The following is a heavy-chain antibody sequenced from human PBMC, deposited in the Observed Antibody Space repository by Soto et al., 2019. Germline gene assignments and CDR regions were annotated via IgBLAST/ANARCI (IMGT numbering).Heavy chain of an antibody. CDR3: ATPVGPGYSSSWTFFAEN. D-gene: IGHD6-13*01. Sequence: ASVKVSCKASGYTFTSYDINWVRQATGQGLEWMGWMNPNSGNTGYAQKFQGRVTMTRNTSISTAYMELSSLRSEDTAVYYCATPVGPGYSSSWTFFAENWGQGTLVTVSS. CDR1: GYTFTSYD. V-gene: IGHV1-8*01. J-gene: IGHJ4*02. CDR2: MNPNSGNT.